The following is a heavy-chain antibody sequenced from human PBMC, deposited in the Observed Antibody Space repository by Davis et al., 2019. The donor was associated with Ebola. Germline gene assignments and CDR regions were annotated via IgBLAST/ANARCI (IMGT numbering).Heavy chain of an antibody. J-gene: IGHJ4*02. CDR1: GFTFSSYE. V-gene: IGHV3-48*03. CDR3: ISSSCYGNFDY. D-gene: IGHD6-13*01. CDR2: ISSSGSTI. Sequence: GESLKISCAASGFTFSSYEMNWVRQAPGKGLEWVSYISSSGSTIYYADSVKGRFTISRDNAKNSLYLQMNSLRAEDTAVYYCISSSCYGNFDYWGQGTLVTVSS.